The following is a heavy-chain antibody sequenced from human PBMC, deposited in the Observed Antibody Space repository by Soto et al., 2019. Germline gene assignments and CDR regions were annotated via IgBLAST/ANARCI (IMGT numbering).Heavy chain of an antibody. V-gene: IGHV3-30*18. CDR2: ISYDGSNK. J-gene: IGHJ4*02. D-gene: IGHD3-16*01. CDR3: AKDLWGSGSPFDY. CDR1: GFTFSSYG. Sequence: QPGGSLRLSCAASGFTFSSYGMHWVRQAPGKGLEWVAVISYDGSNKYYADSVKGRFTISRDNSKNTLYLQMNSLRAEDTAVYYCAKDLWGSGSPFDYWGQGTLVTVSS.